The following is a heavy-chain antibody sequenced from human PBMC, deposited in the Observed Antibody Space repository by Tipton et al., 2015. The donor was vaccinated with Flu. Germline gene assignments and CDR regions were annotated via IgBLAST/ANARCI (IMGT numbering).Heavy chain of an antibody. J-gene: IGHJ4*02. CDR3: AKPPIAGQFTHYRFDQ. CDR2: ITSSGSST. Sequence: CAASGFTFSSHGMSWVRQAPGKGLEWVSTITSSGSSTYYADSVKGRFTISRDSSRNTVYLQMNSLRAEDTAVYYCAKPPIAGQFTHYRFDQWGQGTLVTVSS. CDR1: GFTFSSHG. V-gene: IGHV3-23*01. D-gene: IGHD5-24*01.